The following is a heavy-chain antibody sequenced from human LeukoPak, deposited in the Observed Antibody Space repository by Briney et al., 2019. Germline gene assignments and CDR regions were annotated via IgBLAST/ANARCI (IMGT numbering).Heavy chain of an antibody. D-gene: IGHD3-9*01. Sequence: PSETLSLTCTVSGGSISSYYWSWIRQPPGKGLEWIGYIYYSGSTNYNPSLKSRVTISVDTSKNQFSLKLSSVTAADTAVYYCVRVAPGRYFDVDAFDIWGQGTMVTVSS. CDR1: GGSISSYY. CDR2: IYYSGST. V-gene: IGHV4-59*01. CDR3: VRVAPGRYFDVDAFDI. J-gene: IGHJ3*02.